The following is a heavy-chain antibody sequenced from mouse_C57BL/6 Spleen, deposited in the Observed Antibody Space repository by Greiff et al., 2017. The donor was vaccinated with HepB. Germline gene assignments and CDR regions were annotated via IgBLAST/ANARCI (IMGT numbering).Heavy chain of an antibody. J-gene: IGHJ4*01. CDR1: GFSLTSYG. CDR3: AREGPYYYGSNYAMDY. Sequence: VQRVESGPGLVQPSQSLSITCTVSGFSLTSYGVHWVRQSPGKGLEWLGVIWSGGSTDYNAAFISRLSISKDNSKSQVFFKMNSLQADDTAIYYCAREGPYYYGSNYAMDYWGQGTSVTVSS. V-gene: IGHV2-2*01. D-gene: IGHD1-1*01. CDR2: IWSGGST.